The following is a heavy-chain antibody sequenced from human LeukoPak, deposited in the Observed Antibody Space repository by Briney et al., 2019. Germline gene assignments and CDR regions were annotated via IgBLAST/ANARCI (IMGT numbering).Heavy chain of an antibody. Sequence: GASVKVSCKASGYIFTTYAMHWVRQAPGQRLEWMGWINAANGNTKLSQKFQDRITIIRDKSANTAYMELSSLRSEDTAVYYCAREVITGTTHIDYWGQGTLVTVSS. CDR3: AREVITGTTHIDY. D-gene: IGHD1-7*01. J-gene: IGHJ4*02. V-gene: IGHV1-3*01. CDR1: GYIFTTYA. CDR2: INAANGNT.